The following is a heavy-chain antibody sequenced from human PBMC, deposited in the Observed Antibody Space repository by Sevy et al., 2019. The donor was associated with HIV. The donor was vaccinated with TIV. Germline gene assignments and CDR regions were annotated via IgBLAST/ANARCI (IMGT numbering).Heavy chain of an antibody. CDR3: ARDRLGDYYYGMDV. CDR1: GFTFSSYG. V-gene: IGHV3-33*01. J-gene: IGHJ6*02. CDR2: IWYDGSNK. Sequence: GGSLRLSCAASGFTFSSYGMHWVRQAPGKGLEWVAVIWYDGSNKYYADSVKGRFTISRDNSKNTLYLQMNSLRAEDTAVYYCARDRLGDYYYGMDVWGQGTTVTVSS. D-gene: IGHD3-3*01.